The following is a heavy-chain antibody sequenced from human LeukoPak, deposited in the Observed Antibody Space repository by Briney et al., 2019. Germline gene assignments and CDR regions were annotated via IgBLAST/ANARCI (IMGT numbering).Heavy chain of an antibody. J-gene: IGHJ4*02. D-gene: IGHD6-13*01. CDR1: GFTFSSYG. CDR3: AKREGIAAAGTKFDY. Sequence: GGSLRLSCAASGFTFSSYGMSWVRQAPGKGLEWVSAISGSGGSTYYADSMKGRFTISRDNSKNTLYLQMNSLRAEDTAVYYCAKREGIAAAGTKFDYWGQGTLVTVSS. CDR2: ISGSGGST. V-gene: IGHV3-23*01.